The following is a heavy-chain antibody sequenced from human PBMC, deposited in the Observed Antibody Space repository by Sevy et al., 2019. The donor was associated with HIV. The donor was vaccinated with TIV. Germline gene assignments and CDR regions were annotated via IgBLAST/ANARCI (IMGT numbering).Heavy chain of an antibody. CDR1: GFTFSSYG. V-gene: IGHV3-33*01. Sequence: GESLKISCAASGFTFSSYGMHWVRQAPGKGLEWVAVIWYDGSNKYYADSVKGRFTISRDNSKNTRYLQMNSRRAEDTDGYYCARDREYSSSSGRYYYYGMDVWGQGTTVTVSS. CDR2: IWYDGSNK. D-gene: IGHD6-6*01. CDR3: ARDREYSSSSGRYYYYGMDV. J-gene: IGHJ6*02.